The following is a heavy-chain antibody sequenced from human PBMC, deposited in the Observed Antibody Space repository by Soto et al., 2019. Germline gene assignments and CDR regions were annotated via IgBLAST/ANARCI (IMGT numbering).Heavy chain of an antibody. V-gene: IGHV1-69*02. D-gene: IGHD2-2*01. CDR3: ASLVPAAIMGDAFDI. CDR1: GGTFSSYT. CDR2: IIPIPGIA. J-gene: IGHJ3*02. Sequence: SVKVSCKASGGTFSSYTISWVRQAPGQGLEWMGRIIPIPGIANYAQKFQGRVTITADKSTSTAYMELSSLRSEDTAVYYCASLVPAAIMGDAFDIWGQGTMVTVSS.